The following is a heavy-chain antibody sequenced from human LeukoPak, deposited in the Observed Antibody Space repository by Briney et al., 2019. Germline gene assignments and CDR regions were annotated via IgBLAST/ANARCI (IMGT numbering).Heavy chain of an antibody. V-gene: IGHV1-69*04. J-gene: IGHJ4*02. CDR2: IIPILGIA. CDR3: AKASSSGYYSFYFDY. CDR1: GGTFSSYA. Sequence: GASVKVSCKASGGTFSSYAISWVRQAPGQGLEWMGRIIPILGIANYAQKFQGRVTITADKSTSTAYMELNSLRAEDTAVYYCAKASSSGYYSFYFDYWGQGTLVTVSS. D-gene: IGHD3-22*01.